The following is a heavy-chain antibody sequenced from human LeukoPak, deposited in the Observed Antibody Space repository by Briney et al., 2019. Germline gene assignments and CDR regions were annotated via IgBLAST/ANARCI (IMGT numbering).Heavy chain of an antibody. CDR3: ARDSSGWYGDLGDY. J-gene: IGHJ4*02. D-gene: IGHD6-19*01. V-gene: IGHV1-2*02. Sequence: GASVKVSCKASGYTFTGYYMHWVRQAPGQGLEWMGWINPNSGGTNYAQKFQGRVTMTRDTSISTAYMELSRLRSDDTAVYYCARDSSGWYGDLGDYWGQGTLVTVSS. CDR2: INPNSGGT. CDR1: GYTFTGYY.